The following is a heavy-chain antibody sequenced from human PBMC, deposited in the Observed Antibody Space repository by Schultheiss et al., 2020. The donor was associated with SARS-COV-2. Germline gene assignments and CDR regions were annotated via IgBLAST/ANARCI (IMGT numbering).Heavy chain of an antibody. Sequence: GESLKISCAASGFSFTNTWMSWVRQAPGKGLEWVSAISGSGDSTYYADSVKGRFTISRDNAKNALYLQMNSLRAEDTAVYYCARHRTMTTSYDAFDIWGQGTMVTVSS. CDR2: ISGSGDST. D-gene: IGHD4-17*01. V-gene: IGHV3-21*01. CDR1: GFSFTNTW. J-gene: IGHJ3*02. CDR3: ARHRTMTTSYDAFDI.